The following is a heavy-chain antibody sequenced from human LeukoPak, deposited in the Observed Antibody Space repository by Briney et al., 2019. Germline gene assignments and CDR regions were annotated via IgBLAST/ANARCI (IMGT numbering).Heavy chain of an antibody. D-gene: IGHD2-21*02. CDR2: IYPGDSDT. V-gene: IGHV5-51*01. CDR3: AVTALDNWFDH. CDR1: GYRFIDYW. J-gene: IGHJ5*02. Sequence: GESLKISCKGSGYRFIDYWIAWVRQMPGKGLEWMGIIYPGDSDTRYSPSFEGQVTISADKSLSTAYLQWTSLKVSDTAMYYCAVTALDNWFDHWGQGTLVTVSS.